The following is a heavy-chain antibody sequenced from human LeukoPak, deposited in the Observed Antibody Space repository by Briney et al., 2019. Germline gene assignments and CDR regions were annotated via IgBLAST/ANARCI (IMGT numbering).Heavy chain of an antibody. CDR3: ARESITMVRVNWFDP. J-gene: IGHJ5*02. V-gene: IGHV4-38-2*02. CDR1: GYSISSGYY. D-gene: IGHD3-10*01. CDR2: IYYSGST. Sequence: SETLSLTCSASGYSISSGYYWSWIRQPPGKGLEWIGSIYYSGSTYYNPSLKSRVTISVDTSKNQFSLKLSSVTAADTAVYYCARESITMVRVNWFDPWGQGTLVTVSS.